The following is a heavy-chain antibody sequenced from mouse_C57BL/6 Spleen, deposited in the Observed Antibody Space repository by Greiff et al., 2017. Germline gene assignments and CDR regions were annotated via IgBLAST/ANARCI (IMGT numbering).Heavy chain of an antibody. Sequence: VQLQQPGAELVKPGASVKLSCKASGYTFTSYWMHWVKQRPGQGLEWIGMIHPNSGSTNYNEKFKSKATLTVDKSSSTAYMQLSSLTSEDSAVYDCARDYSSSYWYFDVWGTGTTVTVSS. CDR2: IHPNSGST. CDR1: GYTFTSYW. D-gene: IGHD1-1*01. CDR3: ARDYSSSYWYFDV. J-gene: IGHJ1*03. V-gene: IGHV1-64*01.